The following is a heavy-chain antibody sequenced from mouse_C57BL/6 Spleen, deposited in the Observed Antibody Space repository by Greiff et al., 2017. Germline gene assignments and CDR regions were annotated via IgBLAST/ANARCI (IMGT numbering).Heavy chain of an antibody. Sequence: QVQLQQPGAELVKPGASVKLSCKASGYTFTSYWMQWVKQRPGQGLEWIGEIDPSDSYTNYNQKFKGKATLTVDPSSSTAYMQLRSLTSEDAAVYYCARPPFTTVVATKGWFAYWGQGTLVTVSA. D-gene: IGHD1-1*01. CDR2: IDPSDSYT. CDR1: GYTFTSYW. V-gene: IGHV1-50*01. J-gene: IGHJ3*01. CDR3: ARPPFTTVVATKGWFAY.